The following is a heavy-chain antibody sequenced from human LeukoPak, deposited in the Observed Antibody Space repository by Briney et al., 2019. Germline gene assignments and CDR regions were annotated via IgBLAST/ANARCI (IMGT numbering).Heavy chain of an antibody. Sequence: PGGSLRLSCAASGFTFSNAWMSWVRQAPGKGLEWVGRIKSKTDGGTTDYAAPVKRRFTISRDDSKNTLYLQMNSLKTEDTAVYYCTTARDIVVVPAADAFDIWGQGTMVTVSS. D-gene: IGHD2-2*01. V-gene: IGHV3-15*01. J-gene: IGHJ3*02. CDR3: TTARDIVVVPAADAFDI. CDR2: IKSKTDGGTT. CDR1: GFTFSNAW.